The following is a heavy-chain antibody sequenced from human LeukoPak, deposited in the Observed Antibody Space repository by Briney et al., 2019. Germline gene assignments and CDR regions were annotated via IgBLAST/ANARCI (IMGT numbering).Heavy chain of an antibody. CDR3: ARDHYYDSSGYSDY. Sequence: ASVKVSCKASGGTFSSYAISWVRQAPGQGLEWMGGIIPIFGTANYAQKFQGRVTITADESTSTAYMELSSLRSEDTAVYYCARDHYYDSSGYSDYWGQGTLVIVSS. D-gene: IGHD3-22*01. CDR1: GGTFSSYA. J-gene: IGHJ4*02. CDR2: IIPIFGTA. V-gene: IGHV1-69*13.